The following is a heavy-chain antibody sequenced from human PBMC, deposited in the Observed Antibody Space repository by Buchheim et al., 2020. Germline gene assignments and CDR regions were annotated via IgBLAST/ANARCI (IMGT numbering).Heavy chain of an antibody. CDR3: ARVQAAARPEVGAFDI. J-gene: IGHJ3*02. V-gene: IGHV3-48*03. CDR2: ISSSGSTI. CDR1: GFTFSSYE. Sequence: EVQLVESGGGLVQPGGSLRLSCAASGFTFSSYEMNWVRQAPGKGLEWVSYISSSGSTIYYADSVKGRFTISRDNAKNTLYLQMNSLRAEDTAVYYCARVQAAARPEVGAFDIWGQGT. D-gene: IGHD6-6*01.